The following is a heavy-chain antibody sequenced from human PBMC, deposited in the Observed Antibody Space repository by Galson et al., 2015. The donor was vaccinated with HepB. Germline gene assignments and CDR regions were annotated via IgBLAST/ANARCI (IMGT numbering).Heavy chain of an antibody. J-gene: IGHJ4*02. CDR2: IRTNYYRATT. V-gene: IGHV3-49*04. CDR1: GFIIRDYP. D-gene: IGHD1-26*01. Sequence: SLRLSCASSGFIIRDYPMSWVRQAPGRGLEWLSFIRTNYYRATTEYAPSVKGRFTPSRDDSKNIAYLEMNSLQVDDTAVYYCTRTTTPDSGNWPYFDYWGQGVLVTVSS. CDR3: TRTTTPDSGNWPYFDY.